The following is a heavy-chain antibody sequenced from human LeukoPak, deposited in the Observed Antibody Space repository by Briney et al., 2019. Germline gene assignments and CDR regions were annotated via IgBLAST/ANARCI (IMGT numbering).Heavy chain of an antibody. CDR1: GFTFRSYA. J-gene: IGHJ5*02. Sequence: GGSLRLSCATSGFTFRSYAMNWVRQAPGKGLEWVSAISGSGDSTYYADSVKGRFTISRDNSQNTLYLQMNSLGAEDTAIYYCAKDRIASPPQGRFDPWGQGTLVTVSS. CDR2: ISGSGDST. V-gene: IGHV3-23*01. D-gene: IGHD6-6*01. CDR3: AKDRIASPPQGRFDP.